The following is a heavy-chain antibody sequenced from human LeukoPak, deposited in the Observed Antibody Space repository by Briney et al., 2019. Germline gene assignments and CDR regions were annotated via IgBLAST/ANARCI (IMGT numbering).Heavy chain of an antibody. V-gene: IGHV3-48*03. D-gene: IGHD3-9*01. CDR2: ISSSGSTI. Sequence: PGGSLRLSCAASGFTFSSYEMNWVRQAPGKGLERVSYISSSGSTIYYADSVKGRFTISRDNAKNSLYLQMNSLRAEDTAVYYCASYRALRYFDWFPYYYYGMDVWGKGTTVTVSS. J-gene: IGHJ6*04. CDR3: ASYRALRYFDWFPYYYYGMDV. CDR1: GFTFSSYE.